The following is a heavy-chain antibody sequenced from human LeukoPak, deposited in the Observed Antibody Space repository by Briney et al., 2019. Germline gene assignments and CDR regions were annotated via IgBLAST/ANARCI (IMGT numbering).Heavy chain of an antibody. J-gene: IGHJ5*02. CDR1: GYTFTGYY. V-gene: IGHV1-2*06. D-gene: IGHD3-22*01. CDR2: INPNSGGT. Sequence: GASVKVSCKASGYTFTGYYMHWVRQAPGQGLEWMGRINPNSGGTNYAQKFQGRVTMTRDTSTSTAYMELSRLRSDDTAVYYCARDMTVGTYYYDSSGYIPWGQGTLVTVSS. CDR3: ARDMTVGTYYYDSSGYIP.